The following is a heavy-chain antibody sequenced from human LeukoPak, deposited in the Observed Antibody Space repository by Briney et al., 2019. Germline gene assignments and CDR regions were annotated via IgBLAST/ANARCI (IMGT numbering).Heavy chain of an antibody. CDR1: EFTVNSHY. CDR3: AKRYTTGQYGNQLDY. D-gene: IGHD4-11*01. V-gene: IGHV3-30*02. Sequence: GGSLRLSCAASEFTVNSHYMSWVRQAPGEGLEWVAYIYSDAINTKYADSVKGRFTVSRDNSKNTLYLEMNSLRAEDTAVYYCAKRYTTGQYGNQLDYWGQGTLVTVSS. CDR2: IYSDAINT. J-gene: IGHJ4*02.